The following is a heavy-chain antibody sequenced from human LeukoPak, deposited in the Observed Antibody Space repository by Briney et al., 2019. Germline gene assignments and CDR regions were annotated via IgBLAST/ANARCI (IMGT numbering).Heavy chain of an antibody. Sequence: KPSETLSLTCTASGGSVSSGSYYWSWIRQPPGKGLEWIGYIYYSGSTNYNPSLKSRVTISVDTSKNQFSLKLSSVTAADTAVYYCARDLRYLDPWGQGTLVTVSS. CDR1: GGSVSSGSYY. CDR2: IYYSGST. CDR3: ARDLRYLDP. J-gene: IGHJ5*02. V-gene: IGHV4-61*01. D-gene: IGHD1-14*01.